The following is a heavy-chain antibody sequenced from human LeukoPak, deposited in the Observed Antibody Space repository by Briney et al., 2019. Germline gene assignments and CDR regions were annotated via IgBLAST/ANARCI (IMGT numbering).Heavy chain of an antibody. V-gene: IGHV3-15*01. CDR1: GFTFSNAW. CDR2: IKSKTDGGTT. D-gene: IGHD4-11*01. Sequence: GGSLRLSCAASGFTFSNAWMSWVRKAPGKGLEWVGRIKSKTDGGTTDYAAPVKGRFTISRDDSKNTLYLQMNSLKTEDTAVYYCITDDVQELLTIQLNYWGQGTLVTVSS. J-gene: IGHJ4*02. CDR3: ITDDVQELLTIQLNY.